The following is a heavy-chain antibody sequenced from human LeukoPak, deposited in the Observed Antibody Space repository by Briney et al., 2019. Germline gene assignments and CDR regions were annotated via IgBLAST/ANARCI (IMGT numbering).Heavy chain of an antibody. J-gene: IGHJ4*02. CDR1: GGSISSYY. D-gene: IGHD6-13*01. V-gene: IGHV4-59*01. Sequence: PETLSLTCTVSGGSISSYYWSWIRQPPGKGLEWIGYIYYSGSTNYNPSLKSRVTISVDTSKNQFSLKLSSVTAADTAVYYCARVGGIAAFDYWGQGTLVTVSS. CDR2: IYYSGST. CDR3: ARVGGIAAFDY.